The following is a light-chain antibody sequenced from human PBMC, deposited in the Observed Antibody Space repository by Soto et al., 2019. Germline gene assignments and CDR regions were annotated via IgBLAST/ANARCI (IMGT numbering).Light chain of an antibody. CDR3: QQYGSPPPT. Sequence: DIQLTQSPSSLSASVGDRVTITCQASPGVGEYLNWFQQKSGEAPKLLLYDASHLESGVPMRFRCSGSETTFTLTISSPRPEDCAAFHCQQYGSPPPTFGGGTKV. J-gene: IGKJ4*01. CDR1: PGVGEY. V-gene: IGKV1-33*01. CDR2: DAS.